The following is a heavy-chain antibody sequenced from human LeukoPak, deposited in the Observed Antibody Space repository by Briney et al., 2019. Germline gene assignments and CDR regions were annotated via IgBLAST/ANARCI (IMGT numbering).Heavy chain of an antibody. Sequence: SETLSLTCTVSGGSINSSGYYWGWIRQPPGKGLEWIGSIYYSGSTYYNPSLKSRVTISVDTSKNQFSLKLSSVTAADTAVYYCARDPPVRGVTPFTDYYYGMDVWGQGTTVTVSS. V-gene: IGHV4-39*07. CDR1: GGSINSSGYY. CDR3: ARDPPVRGVTPFTDYYYGMDV. CDR2: IYYSGST. D-gene: IGHD3-10*01. J-gene: IGHJ6*02.